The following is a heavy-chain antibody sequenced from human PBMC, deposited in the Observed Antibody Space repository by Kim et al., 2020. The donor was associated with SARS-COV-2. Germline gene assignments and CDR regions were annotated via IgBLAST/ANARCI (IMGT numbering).Heavy chain of an antibody. V-gene: IGHV3-7*04. CDR2: IKQDGSET. CDR1: GFTFTTYW. D-gene: IGHD6-19*01. CDR3: AGGGGWVLDS. Sequence: GGSLRLSCAASGFTFTTYWMFWVRQAPGKGLEWVATIKQDGSETHYVDSVRGRFTISRDNTKNSVYLQMDSLRDEDTAVYYCAGGGGWVLDSWGQGTLVAVS. J-gene: IGHJ4*02.